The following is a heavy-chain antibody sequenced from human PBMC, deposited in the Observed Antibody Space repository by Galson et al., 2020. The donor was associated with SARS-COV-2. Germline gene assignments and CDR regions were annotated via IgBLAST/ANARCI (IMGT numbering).Heavy chain of an antibody. CDR1: GFTFSSYS. J-gene: IGHJ4*02. D-gene: IGHD3-9*01. CDR2: ISSSSSYI. CDR3: ARDQILTGYYPYFDY. Sequence: GESLKISCAASGFTFSSYSMNWVRQAPGKGLEWVSSISSSSSYIYYADSVKGRFTISRDNAKNSLYLQMNSLRAEDTAVYHCARDQILTGYYPYFDYWGQGTLVTVSS. V-gene: IGHV3-21*01.